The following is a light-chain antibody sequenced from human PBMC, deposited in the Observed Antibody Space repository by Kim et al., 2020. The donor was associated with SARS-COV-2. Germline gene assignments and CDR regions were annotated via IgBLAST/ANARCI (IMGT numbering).Light chain of an antibody. CDR2: GAS. J-gene: IGKJ2*01. Sequence: SPGERAILSCRASQSINSDLAWYQLRPGQAPRLLIYGASNRATSIPARFSGSGSGTEITLTISSLQSEDFAVYYCQQYNKWPPKYTFGQGTKLEI. V-gene: IGKV3-15*01. CDR3: QQYNKWPPKYT. CDR1: QSINSD.